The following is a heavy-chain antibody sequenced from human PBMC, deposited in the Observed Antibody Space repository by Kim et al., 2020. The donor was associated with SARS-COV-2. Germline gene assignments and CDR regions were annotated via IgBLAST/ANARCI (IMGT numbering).Heavy chain of an antibody. CDR2: DGSEK. Sequence: DGSEKYYVDSVKGRFTISRDNAKNSLYLQMNSLRAEDTAVYYCARGFLDLWGQGTLVTVSS. D-gene: IGHD3-3*01. J-gene: IGHJ5*02. CDR3: ARGFLDL. V-gene: IGHV3-7*01.